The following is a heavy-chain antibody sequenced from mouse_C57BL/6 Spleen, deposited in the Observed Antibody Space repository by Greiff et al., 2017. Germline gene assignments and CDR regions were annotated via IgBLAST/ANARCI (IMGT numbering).Heavy chain of an antibody. CDR3: ARSDYYYGSSPRDFDV. Sequence: QVQLQQPGAELVKPGASVKLSCKASGYTFTSYWMHWVKQRPGQGLEWIGMIHPNSGSTNYNEKFKSKATLTVDKSSSTAYMQLSSLTSEDSAVYYCARSDYYYGSSPRDFDVWGTGTTVTVSS. V-gene: IGHV1-64*01. CDR1: GYTFTSYW. D-gene: IGHD1-1*01. J-gene: IGHJ1*03. CDR2: IHPNSGST.